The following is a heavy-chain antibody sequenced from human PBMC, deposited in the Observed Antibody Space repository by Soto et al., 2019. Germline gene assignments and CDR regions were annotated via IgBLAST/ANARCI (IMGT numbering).Heavy chain of an antibody. Sequence: EVQLVESGGGLIQPGVSLKLSCAASGFTVGNNCMSWVRQAPGKGLEWVSLIYSTGTTKYADSVKGRFTVSRDNAKNTLYLQMNSLRAEDTAVYYCAKDGRGSGSHYNSFGYWGQGTLVTVSS. CDR2: IYSTGTT. CDR1: GFTVGNNC. D-gene: IGHD3-10*01. J-gene: IGHJ4*02. V-gene: IGHV3-53*01. CDR3: AKDGRGSGSHYNSFGY.